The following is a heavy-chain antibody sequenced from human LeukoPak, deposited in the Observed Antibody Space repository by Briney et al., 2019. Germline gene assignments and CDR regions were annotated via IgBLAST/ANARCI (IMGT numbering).Heavy chain of an antibody. CDR1: GFTFSSYW. CDR3: ARDYYDSSGYYDY. J-gene: IGHJ4*02. Sequence: TGGSLRLSCAASGFTFSSYWMNWVRQAPGKGLEWVSYISSSGSTIYYADSVKGRFTISRDNAKNSLYLQMNSLRAEDTAVYYCARDYYDSSGYYDYWGQGTLVTVSS. D-gene: IGHD3-22*01. CDR2: ISSSGSTI. V-gene: IGHV3-48*04.